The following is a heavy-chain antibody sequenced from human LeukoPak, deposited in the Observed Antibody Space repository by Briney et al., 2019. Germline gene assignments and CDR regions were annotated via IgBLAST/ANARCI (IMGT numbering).Heavy chain of an antibody. CDR1: GGSISSYY. Sequence: SETLSLTCTVSGGSISSYYWSWIRQPARKGLEWIGRIYTSGSTNYNPSLKSRVTMSVDTSKNQFSLKLSSVTAADTAVYYCARDKYYYDGSGYGFDIWGQGTMVTVSS. CDR2: IYTSGST. J-gene: IGHJ3*02. V-gene: IGHV4-4*07. CDR3: ARDKYYYDGSGYGFDI. D-gene: IGHD3-22*01.